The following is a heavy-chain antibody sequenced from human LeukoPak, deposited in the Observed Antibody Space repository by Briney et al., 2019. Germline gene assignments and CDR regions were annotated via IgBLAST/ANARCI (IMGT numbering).Heavy chain of an antibody. Sequence: GGSLRLSCAASGFTFTSYAMSWVRQAPGKGLEWVSVIYSGGSTYYADSVKGRFTISRDNSKNTLYLQMNSLRAEDTAVYYCARDRYYDSSGHNWFDPWGQGTLVTVSS. CDR3: ARDRYYDSSGHNWFDP. CDR2: IYSGGST. J-gene: IGHJ5*02. D-gene: IGHD3-22*01. CDR1: GFTFTSYA. V-gene: IGHV3-66*01.